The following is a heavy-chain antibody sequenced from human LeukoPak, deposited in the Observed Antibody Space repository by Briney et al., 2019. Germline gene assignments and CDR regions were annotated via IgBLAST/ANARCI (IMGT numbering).Heavy chain of an antibody. V-gene: IGHV3-23*01. CDR3: AKVGTYYDFWSGYYNPNFDY. CDR1: GFTFSSYA. Sequence: GGSLRLSCAASGFTFSSYAMSWVRQAPGKGLEWVSAISGSGGSTYYADSVKGRFTISRDNSKNTLYLQMNSLRAEDTAVYYCAKVGTYYDFWSGYYNPNFDYWGQGTLVTVSS. D-gene: IGHD3-3*01. CDR2: ISGSGGST. J-gene: IGHJ4*02.